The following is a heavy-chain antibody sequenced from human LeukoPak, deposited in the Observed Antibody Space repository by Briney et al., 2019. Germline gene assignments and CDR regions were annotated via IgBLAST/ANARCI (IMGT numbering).Heavy chain of an antibody. Sequence: PGGSLRLSCAASGFTFSSYSMNWVRQAPGKGLEWVSSISSSSSYIYYADSVKGRFTISRDNAKNSLYLQMNSLRAEDTAVYYCARAGVGRRNGYCSSTSCYTDYWGQGTLVTVSS. J-gene: IGHJ4*02. V-gene: IGHV3-21*01. CDR1: GFTFSSYS. CDR3: ARAGVGRRNGYCSSTSCYTDY. CDR2: ISSSSSYI. D-gene: IGHD2-2*02.